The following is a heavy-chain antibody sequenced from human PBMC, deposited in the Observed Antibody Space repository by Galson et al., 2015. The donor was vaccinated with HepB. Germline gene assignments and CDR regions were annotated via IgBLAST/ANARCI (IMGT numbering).Heavy chain of an antibody. CDR1: GYTFTGYY. CDR3: ARTGDGANWGSFDY. J-gene: IGHJ4*02. V-gene: IGHV1-2*02. CDR2: INPNSGGT. D-gene: IGHD7-27*01. Sequence: SVKVSCKASGYTFTGYYMHWVRQAPGQGLEWMGWINPNSGGTNYAQKFQGRVTMTRDTSISTAYMELSRLRSDDTAVYYCARTGDGANWGSFDYWDQGTLVTVSS.